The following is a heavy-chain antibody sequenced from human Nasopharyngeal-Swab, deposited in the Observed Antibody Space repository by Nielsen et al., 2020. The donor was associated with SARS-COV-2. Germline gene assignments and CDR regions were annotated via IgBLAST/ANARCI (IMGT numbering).Heavy chain of an antibody. CDR3: ARKGASDY. J-gene: IGHJ4*02. CDR2: MNPNRGNT. D-gene: IGHD3-16*01. Sequence: WVRQAPGQGLEWMGWMNPNRGNTGYAQKFQGRVTMSRDTSISTAYMELNSLTSEDTAVYYCARKGASDYWGQGTLVTVSS. V-gene: IGHV1-8*01.